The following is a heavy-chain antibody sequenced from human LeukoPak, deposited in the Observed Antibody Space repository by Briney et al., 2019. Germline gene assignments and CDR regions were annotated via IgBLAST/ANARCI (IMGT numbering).Heavy chain of an antibody. CDR1: GGSFSGYY. D-gene: IGHD6-19*01. CDR2: INHSGST. CDR3: ARGYSSGWHLDY. J-gene: IGHJ4*02. Sequence: PSETLSLICAVYGGSFSGYYWSWIRQPPGKGLEWIGEINHSGSTNYNPSLKSRVTISVDTSKNQFSLKLSSVTAADTAVYYCARGYSSGWHLDYWGQGTLVTVSS. V-gene: IGHV4-34*01.